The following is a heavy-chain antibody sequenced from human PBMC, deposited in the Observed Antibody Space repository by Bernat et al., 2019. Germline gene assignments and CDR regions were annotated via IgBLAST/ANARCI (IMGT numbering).Heavy chain of an antibody. CDR1: GFTFSDYG. V-gene: IGHV3-30*18. D-gene: IGHD3/OR15-3a*01. J-gene: IGHJ6*02. Sequence: QVQMVESGGGVVQPGRSLRLSCGASGFTFSDYGMHWVRQAPGKGLEWVAMISYEGSNKYYADSVKGRFSISRDNSKNTLYLQMDSLRAEDTAVYFCAKAGAYRDFLDVWGQGTTVTVS. CDR3: AKAGAYRDFLDV. CDR2: ISYEGSNK.